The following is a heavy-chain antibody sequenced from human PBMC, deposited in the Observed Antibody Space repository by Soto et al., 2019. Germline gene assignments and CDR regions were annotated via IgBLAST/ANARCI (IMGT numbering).Heavy chain of an antibody. J-gene: IGHJ6*03. CDR2: IIPILGIA. Sequence: SVKVSCKASGGTSSNYTISWVRQAPGQGLEWMGRIIPILGIANYAQKFQGRVTITADKSTSTAYMELTSLRSEDTAVYYCAILAEMGTVTKGYQYYMDVWGKGTTDTSP. CDR1: GGTSSNYT. V-gene: IGHV1-69*02. D-gene: IGHD4-17*01. CDR3: AILAEMGTVTKGYQYYMDV.